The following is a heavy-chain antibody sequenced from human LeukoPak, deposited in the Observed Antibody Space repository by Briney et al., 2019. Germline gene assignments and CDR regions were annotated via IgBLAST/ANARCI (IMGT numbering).Heavy chain of an antibody. J-gene: IGHJ5*02. V-gene: IGHV4-39*07. CDR2: IYYSGST. CDR3: ARAYSSSWYFNWFDP. CDR1: GGSISSSSYY. Sequence: SETLSLTCTVSGGSISSSSYYWGWIRQPPGKELEWIGSIYYSGSTYYNPSLKSRVTISVDTSKNQFSLKLSSVTAADTAVYYCARAYSSSWYFNWFDPWGQGTLVTVSS. D-gene: IGHD6-13*01.